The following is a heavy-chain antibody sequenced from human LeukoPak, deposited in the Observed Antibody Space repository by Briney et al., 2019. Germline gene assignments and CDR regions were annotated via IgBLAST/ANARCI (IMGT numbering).Heavy chain of an antibody. D-gene: IGHD3-22*01. CDR3: ARETYYYDSSGSIFTNWFVP. J-gene: IGHJ5*02. V-gene: IGHV1-18*01. CDR2: ISAYNGNT. Sequence: ASVKVSCKASGYTFTSYGISWVRQAPGQGLEWMGWISAYNGNTNYAQKLQGRVTMTTDTSTSTAYMELRSLRSDDTAVYYCARETYYYDSSGSIFTNWFVPWGQGTLVTVSS. CDR1: GYTFTSYG.